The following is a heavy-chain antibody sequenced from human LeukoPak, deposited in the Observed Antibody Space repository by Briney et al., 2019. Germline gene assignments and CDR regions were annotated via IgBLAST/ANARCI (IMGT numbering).Heavy chain of an antibody. CDR1: GASITNSY. D-gene: IGHD4-23*01. V-gene: IGHV4-4*09. CDR3: ANSYDGKIVPFDN. CDR2: IYSSGNT. J-gene: IGHJ4*02. Sequence: SETLSLTCTVSGASITNSYWNWVRQPPGKGLEWIGYIYSSGNTNYNPSLKSRVTISLDVSKNQFSLKLTSVTAADTAVYYCANSYDGKIVPFDNWGQGALVAVPS.